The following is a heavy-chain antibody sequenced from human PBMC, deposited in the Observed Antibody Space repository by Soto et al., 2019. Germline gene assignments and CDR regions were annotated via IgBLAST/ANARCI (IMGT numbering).Heavy chain of an antibody. CDR3: AGVRPSDNGYPFFDY. CDR2: VSDYGSNA. Sequence: GGSLRLSCAASGFSFSTSTMHWVRLTAGKGLEWVALVSDYGSNADYADSVQGRFTVSRDNSKNTLFLQMDSLRPEDTAIYYCAGVRPSDNGYPFFDYWGQGTLVTSPQ. D-gene: IGHD3-22*01. J-gene: IGHJ4*02. V-gene: IGHV3-30-3*01. CDR1: GFSFSTST.